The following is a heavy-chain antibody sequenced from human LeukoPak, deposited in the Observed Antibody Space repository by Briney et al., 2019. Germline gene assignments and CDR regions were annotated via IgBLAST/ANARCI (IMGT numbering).Heavy chain of an antibody. Sequence: GGSLRLSCAASGFTFDDYGMSWVRQAPGKGLEWVSGINWNGGSTGYADSVKGRFTISRDNAKNSLYLQMNSLRAEDTALYYCAKGVRITMVRGAFDIWGQGTMVTVSS. CDR3: AKGVRITMVRGAFDI. CDR2: INWNGGST. V-gene: IGHV3-20*04. J-gene: IGHJ3*02. CDR1: GFTFDDYG. D-gene: IGHD3-10*01.